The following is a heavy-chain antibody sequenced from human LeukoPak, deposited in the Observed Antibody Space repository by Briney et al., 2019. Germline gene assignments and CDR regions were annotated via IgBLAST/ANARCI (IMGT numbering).Heavy chain of an antibody. CDR3: ARTCGGDCYDAFDI. Sequence: GGSLRLSCAASGFTFSSYAMHWVRQAPGKGLEWVAVISYDGSNKYYADSVKGRFTISRDNSKNTLYLQMNSLRAEDTAVYYCARTCGGDCYDAFDIWGQGTMVTVSS. V-gene: IGHV3-30-3*01. CDR1: GFTFSSYA. J-gene: IGHJ3*02. D-gene: IGHD2-21*02. CDR2: ISYDGSNK.